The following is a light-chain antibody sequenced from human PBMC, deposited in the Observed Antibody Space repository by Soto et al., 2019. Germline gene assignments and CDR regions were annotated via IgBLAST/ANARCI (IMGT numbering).Light chain of an antibody. Sequence: PGQRATRSCRGSRTVDGNYLAWYHQKPGHAPRLLIYGASSRATGIPDRFSGSGSGTEFTLTIRSLQSEDFAVYYCQQYNDWPPITCGKG. V-gene: IGKV3D-15*01. J-gene: IGKJ5*01. CDR3: QQYNDWPPIT. CDR2: GAS. CDR1: RTVDGN.